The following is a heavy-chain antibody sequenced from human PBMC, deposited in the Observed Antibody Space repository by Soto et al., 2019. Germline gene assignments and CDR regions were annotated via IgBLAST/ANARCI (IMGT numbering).Heavy chain of an antibody. CDR2: INAGNGNT. V-gene: IGHV1-3*01. CDR1: GYTFTSYG. CDR3: ARSAPPIDY. Sequence: ASVKVSCKASGYTFTSYGISWARQAPGQGLEWMGWINAGNGNTKYSQKFQGRVTITRDTSASTAYMELSSLRSEDTAVYYCARSAPPIDYWGQGTLVTVSS. J-gene: IGHJ4*02.